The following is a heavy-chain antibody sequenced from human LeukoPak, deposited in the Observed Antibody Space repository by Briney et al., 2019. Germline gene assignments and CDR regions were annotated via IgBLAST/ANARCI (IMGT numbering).Heavy chain of an antibody. D-gene: IGHD5-18*01. CDR3: AKDLSYGFDY. Sequence: GGSLRLSCGASGFTFSIYAMSWVRQAPGKGLEWVSAISATDSRPYYADSVKGRFTISRVNSKSTLYLQLNGLRGEDTAIYYCAKDLSYGFDYWGQGTLVTVSS. CDR1: GFTFSIYA. CDR2: ISATDSRP. V-gene: IGHV3-23*01. J-gene: IGHJ4*02.